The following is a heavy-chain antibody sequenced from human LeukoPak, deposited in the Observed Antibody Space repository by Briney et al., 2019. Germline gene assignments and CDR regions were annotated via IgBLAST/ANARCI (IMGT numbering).Heavy chain of an antibody. CDR1: GYTFSSYA. V-gene: IGHV7-4-1*02. CDR3: ARDPYAPPSSDLQRFDS. CDR2: IHTNTGNP. J-gene: IGHJ5*01. D-gene: IGHD6-19*01. Sequence: ASVKVSCKASGYTFSSYAMNWVRQAPGQGLEWMGWIHTNTGNPTYAQDFTGRFVFSSDTSVSTAYLQISSLRAEDTAVYYCARDPYAPPSSDLQRFDSWGQGTLVTVSS.